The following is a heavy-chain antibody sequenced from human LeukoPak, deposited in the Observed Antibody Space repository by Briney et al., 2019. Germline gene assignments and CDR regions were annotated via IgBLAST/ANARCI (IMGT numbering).Heavy chain of an antibody. CDR2: IYYSGYT. J-gene: IGHJ4*02. CDR1: GGSISSYY. CDR3: ARRRRLGISTMVRGVIPYYFDY. Sequence: SETLSLTCTVSGGSISSYYWSWIRQPPGKGLKWIGNIYYSGYTTYSPSLRSRVTISVDTSKNQFSLKLSSVTAADTAVYYCARRRRLGISTMVRGVIPYYFDYWGQGTLVTVSS. V-gene: IGHV4-59*12. D-gene: IGHD3-10*01.